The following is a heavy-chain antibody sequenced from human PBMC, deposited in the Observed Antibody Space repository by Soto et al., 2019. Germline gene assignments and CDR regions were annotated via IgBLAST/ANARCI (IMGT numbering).Heavy chain of an antibody. CDR1: GFSFSISP. CDR2: ISYDGTNK. CDR3: ARDPKTSGGQHWAFNYFDS. J-gene: IGHJ4*02. Sequence: GGSLRLSCAASGFSFSISPMHWVRQAPGKGPEWVALISYDGTNKFYADPVKGRFTISRDNSKSTLYLQVDSLRPEDAAVYYCARDPKTSGGQHWAFNYFDSWGQGTLVTVSS. D-gene: IGHD7-27*01. V-gene: IGHV3-30-3*01.